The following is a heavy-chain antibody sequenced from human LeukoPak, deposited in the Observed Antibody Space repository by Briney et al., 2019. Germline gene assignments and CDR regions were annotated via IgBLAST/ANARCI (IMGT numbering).Heavy chain of an antibody. D-gene: IGHD2-8*02. V-gene: IGHV3-23*01. CDR3: ATYRQVLLPFES. CDR1: GFTLSSYA. CDR2: LGISGDYA. Sequence: GGSLRLSCVASGFTLSSYAMSWVRQAPGKGLQRVSSLGISGDYAWYAGSVKGRFSISRDSSKNTLYLQMNSLRAEDTAVYYCATYRQVLLPFESWGQGTLVTVSS. J-gene: IGHJ4*02.